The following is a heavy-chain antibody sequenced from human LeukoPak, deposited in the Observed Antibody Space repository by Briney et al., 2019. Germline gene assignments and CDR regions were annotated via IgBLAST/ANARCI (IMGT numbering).Heavy chain of an antibody. CDR1: GVTFSSFA. J-gene: IGHJ4*02. CDR2: ISYHGRDT. CDR3: AAQPCSVGRCYLDY. Sequence: PGRSLRLSCAASGVTFSSFAMHWVRQAPGKGLEWVAVISYHGRDTYYADSVKGRSTISRDNSKNTLYLQLNSLGAEDTAVYYCAAQPCSVGRCYLDYWGQGTLVTVSS. D-gene: IGHD2-15*01. V-gene: IGHV3-30*04.